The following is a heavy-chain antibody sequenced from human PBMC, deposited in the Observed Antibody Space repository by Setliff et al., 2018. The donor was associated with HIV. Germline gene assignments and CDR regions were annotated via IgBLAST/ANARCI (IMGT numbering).Heavy chain of an antibody. V-gene: IGHV1-69*05. CDR1: GGTFSSQA. CDR3: ARATFYCRGGRCYSSFFDS. Sequence: GASVKVSCKASGGTFSSQAINWVRRAPGQGLEWMGGIIPMYGSVDYAQKFQGRVTITTDESTSTAYMELSRLRSEDTAAYYCARATFYCRGGRCYSSFFDSWGQGTLVTVSS. CDR2: IIPMYGSV. J-gene: IGHJ4*02. D-gene: IGHD2-15*01.